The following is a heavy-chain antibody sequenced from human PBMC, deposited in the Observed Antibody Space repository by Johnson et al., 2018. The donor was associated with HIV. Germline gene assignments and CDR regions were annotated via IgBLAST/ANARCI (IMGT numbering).Heavy chain of an antibody. J-gene: IGHJ3*02. V-gene: IGHV3-53*01. D-gene: IGHD6-13*01. Sequence: MLLVESGGGLIQPGGSLRLSCAASGFTVSSNYMSWVRQAPGKGLKWVSIIYSGGSTYYADSVKGRFTISRDNSKNTVYLQMNSLRVEDTAVYYCARDQAGRGDAFDIWGQGTMVTVSS. CDR3: ARDQAGRGDAFDI. CDR2: IYSGGST. CDR1: GFTVSSNY.